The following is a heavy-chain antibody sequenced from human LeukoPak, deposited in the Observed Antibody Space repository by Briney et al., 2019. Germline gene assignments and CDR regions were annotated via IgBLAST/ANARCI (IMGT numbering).Heavy chain of an antibody. CDR3: AKSLVTLVRGTGRGAFDI. D-gene: IGHD3-10*01. CDR2: LSASGSNT. CDR1: GFTFSNYA. V-gene: IGHV3-23*01. Sequence: GGSLRLSCAASGFTFSNYAMNWVRQAPGKGLEWVSALSASGSNTYYADSVKGRLTISRDNTKNTLYLQMNSLRAEDTAVYYCAKSLVTLVRGTGRGAFDIWGQGTMVTVSS. J-gene: IGHJ3*02.